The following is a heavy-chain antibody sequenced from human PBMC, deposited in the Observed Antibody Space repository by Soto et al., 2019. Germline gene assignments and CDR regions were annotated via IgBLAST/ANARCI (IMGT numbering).Heavy chain of an antibody. Sequence: EVQLVESGGGLVQPGGSLRLSCAASGFTFSSYSRNWVRQAPGKELEWVSYISSSSSTIYYADSVKGRFTISRDNAKNALYLQINSLRAEDPAVYDCACPCSIEAAGIRYWGQGSLVTFSS. CDR3: ACPCSIEAAGIRY. CDR2: ISSSSSTI. V-gene: IGHV3-48*01. D-gene: IGHD6-13*01. CDR1: GFTFSSYS. J-gene: IGHJ4*02.